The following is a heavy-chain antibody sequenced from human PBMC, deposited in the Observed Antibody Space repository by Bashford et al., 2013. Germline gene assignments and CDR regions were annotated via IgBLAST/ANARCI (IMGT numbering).Heavy chain of an antibody. CDR2: INSVGTTM. Sequence: VRQAPGKGLEWISYINSVGTTMCYADSVKGRFTISRDNAKNSLYLQMNSLRAEDTAVYYCARDSVGGDAFDYWGQGTLVTVSS. D-gene: IGHD4-17*01. V-gene: IGHV3-48*03. CDR3: ARDSVGGDAFDY. J-gene: IGHJ4*02.